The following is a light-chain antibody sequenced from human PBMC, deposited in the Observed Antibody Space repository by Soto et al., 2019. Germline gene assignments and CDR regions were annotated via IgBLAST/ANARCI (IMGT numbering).Light chain of an antibody. CDR2: DVN. J-gene: IGLJ1*01. Sequence: QSVLTQPASVSGSPGQSITISCTGTSSDVGGYNYVSWYQQHPGKAPKLMIYDVNNRPSGAPDRFSGSTSGNTASLTISRLQAEDETDYFCSLYTSNGSLIFGPGTKVTVL. CDR3: SLYTSNGSLI. V-gene: IGLV2-14*01. CDR1: SSDVGGYNY.